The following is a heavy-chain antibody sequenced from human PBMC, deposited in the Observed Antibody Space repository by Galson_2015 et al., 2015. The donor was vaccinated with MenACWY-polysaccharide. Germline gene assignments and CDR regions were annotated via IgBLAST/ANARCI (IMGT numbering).Heavy chain of an antibody. J-gene: IGHJ4*02. Sequence: SLRLSCAASEFNLRTYAMSWVRQAPGKGLEWVSDISGSGGRTNYADSVKGRFTISRDNSKNTVFLQMNSLRAEDTAVYYCASGYCSRTICSPPFDYWGQGTLVTVSS. CDR2: ISGSGGRT. V-gene: IGHV3-23*01. CDR3: ASGYCSRTICSPPFDY. D-gene: IGHD2-2*01. CDR1: EFNLRTYA.